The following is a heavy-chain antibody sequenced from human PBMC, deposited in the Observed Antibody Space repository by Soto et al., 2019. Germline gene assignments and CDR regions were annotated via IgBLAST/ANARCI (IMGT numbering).Heavy chain of an antibody. CDR2: IIPILGIA. CDR3: ARGTYSSGWFFDY. J-gene: IGHJ4*02. Sequence: QVQLVQSGAEVKKPGSSVKVSCKASGGTFSSYTISWVRQAPGQGLEWMGRIIPILGIANYAQKFQGRVTITADQSTSTAYMELSSLRSEDTAVYYCARGTYSSGWFFDYWGQGTLVTVSS. CDR1: GGTFSSYT. V-gene: IGHV1-69*02. D-gene: IGHD6-19*01.